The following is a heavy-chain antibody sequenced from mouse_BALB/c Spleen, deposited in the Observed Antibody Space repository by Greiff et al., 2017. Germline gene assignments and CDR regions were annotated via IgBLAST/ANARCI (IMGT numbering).Heavy chain of an antibody. CDR2: ISYSGST. V-gene: IGHV3-2*02. Sequence: EVQLQQSGPGLVKPSQSLSLTCTVTGYSITSDYAWNWIRQFPGNQLEWMGYISYSGSTSYNPSLKSRISITRDTSKNQFFLQLNSVTTEDTATYYCARRNWDTYAMDYWGQGTSVTVSS. D-gene: IGHD4-1*01. CDR3: ARRNWDTYAMDY. CDR1: GYSITSDYA. J-gene: IGHJ4*01.